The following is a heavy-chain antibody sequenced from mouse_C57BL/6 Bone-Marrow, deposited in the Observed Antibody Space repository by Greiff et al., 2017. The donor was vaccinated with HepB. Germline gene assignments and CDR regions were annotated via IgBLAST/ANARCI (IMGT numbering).Heavy chain of an antibody. CDR3: ARSPIYYDYDGY. V-gene: IGHV1-81*01. CDR1: GYTFTSYG. Sequence: VQLQQSGAELARPGASVKLSCKASGYTFTSYGISWVKQRTGQGLEWIGAIYPRSGNTYYNEKFKGKATLTADKSSSTAYMELRSLTSEDSAVYFCARSPIYYDYDGYWGQGTTLTVSS. D-gene: IGHD2-4*01. CDR2: IYPRSGNT. J-gene: IGHJ2*01.